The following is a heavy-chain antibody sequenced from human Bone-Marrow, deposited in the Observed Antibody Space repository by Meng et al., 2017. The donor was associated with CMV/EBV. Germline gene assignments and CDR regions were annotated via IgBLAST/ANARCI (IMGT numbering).Heavy chain of an antibody. Sequence: GESLKISCTVSGFIFSTYEMNWVRLAPGKGLEWVSYISGGGTTIHYADSVKGRFTISRDNAKNSLYLQMNSLRAEDTAVYYCARDTPYGDYQDVWGQGTTVTVSS. CDR2: ISGGGTTI. D-gene: IGHD4-17*01. CDR1: GFIFSTYE. V-gene: IGHV3-48*03. CDR3: ARDTPYGDYQDV. J-gene: IGHJ6*02.